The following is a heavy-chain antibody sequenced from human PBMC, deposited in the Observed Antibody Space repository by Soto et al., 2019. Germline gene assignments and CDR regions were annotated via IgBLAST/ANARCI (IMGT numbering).Heavy chain of an antibody. J-gene: IGHJ6*02. CDR3: SSNYYYDSSGYPDYYYGMDV. D-gene: IGHD3-22*01. CDR2: IIPIFGTA. CDR1: GGTFSSYA. Sequence: SVKVSCKASGGTFSSYAISWVRQAPGQGLEWMGGIIPIFGTANYAQKFQGRVTITADESTSTAYMELSSLRSEDTAVYYFSSNYYYDSSGYPDYYYGMDVWGQGTTVTVSS. V-gene: IGHV1-69*13.